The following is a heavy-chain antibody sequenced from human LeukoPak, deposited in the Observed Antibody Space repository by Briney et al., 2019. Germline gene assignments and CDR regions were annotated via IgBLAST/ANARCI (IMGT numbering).Heavy chain of an antibody. CDR2: INPDGSTI. D-gene: IGHD2-21*02. CDR3: AKDFQIAYCGGDCSDY. V-gene: IGHV3-74*01. J-gene: IGHJ4*02. Sequence: GGSLRLSCAASGFTFSNYWVHWVRQAPGKGLVWVSRINPDGSTINYADSVKGRFTISRDNSKNTLYLQMNSLRAEDTAVYYCAKDFQIAYCGGDCSDYWGQGTLVTVSS. CDR1: GFTFSNYW.